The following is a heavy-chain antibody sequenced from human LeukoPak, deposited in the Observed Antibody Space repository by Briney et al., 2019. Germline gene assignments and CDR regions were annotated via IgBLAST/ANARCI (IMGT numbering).Heavy chain of an antibody. D-gene: IGHD4-17*01. V-gene: IGHV3-66*01. CDR2: IYRGGST. J-gene: IGHJ4*02. CDR1: GFTXSSNY. CDR3: AREPGDYGFDY. Sequence: XXRLSXXASGFTXSSNYMSWVRQAPGKGLEWVSVIYRGGSTYYAASVNRRFTISTDNSKNTLYLQMNSLRAEDTAVYYCAREPGDYGFDYWGQGTLVTVSS.